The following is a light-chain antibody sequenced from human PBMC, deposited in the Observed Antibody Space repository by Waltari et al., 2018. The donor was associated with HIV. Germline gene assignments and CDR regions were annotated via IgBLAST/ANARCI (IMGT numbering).Light chain of an antibody. CDR3: QAWDDSIAI. V-gene: IGLV3-1*01. J-gene: IGLJ2*01. CDR1: KLGDKY. CDR2: EDN. Sequence: SYEVTQPPSVSVSPGQTANIPRSGDKLGDKYTHWYHPTPGQSPMLVNYEDNQRPSGIPERFSGSNSGNAATLTISGTQAVDEADYYCQAWDDSIAIFGGGTKLAVL.